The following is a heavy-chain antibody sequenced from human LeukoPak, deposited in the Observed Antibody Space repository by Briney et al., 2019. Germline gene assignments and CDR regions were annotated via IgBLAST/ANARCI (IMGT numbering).Heavy chain of an antibody. CDR1: GFTLSGSA. V-gene: IGHV3-73*01. J-gene: IGHJ4*02. Sequence: AGGSLRLSCAASGFTLSGSALHWVRQASRKGLEWVGRIRSTANGYATAYAASVKGRSTISRDDSKNTAYLQMDSLKTEDTAVYYCTGNYYGSGSYADFDYWGQGTLVTVSS. D-gene: IGHD3-10*01. CDR2: IRSTANGYAT. CDR3: TGNYYGSGSYADFDY.